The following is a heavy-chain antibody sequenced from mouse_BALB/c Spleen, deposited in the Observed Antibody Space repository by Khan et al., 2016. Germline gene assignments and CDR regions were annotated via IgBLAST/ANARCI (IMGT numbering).Heavy chain of an antibody. V-gene: IGHV5-6-5*01. CDR3: ASKVDYFDY. CDR1: GFTFSSYA. CDR2: ISSGGSS. Sequence: ELVESGGGLVKPGGSLKLSCVASGFTFSSYAMSWVRQTPEKRLEWVASISSGGSSFSPDILTDRFTISRDNARNILYLQMSSLRSEDTAMYYCASKVDYFDYWGQGTTLTVSS. J-gene: IGHJ2*01.